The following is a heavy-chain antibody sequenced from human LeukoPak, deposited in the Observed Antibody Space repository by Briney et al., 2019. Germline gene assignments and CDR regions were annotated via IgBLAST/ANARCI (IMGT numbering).Heavy chain of an antibody. CDR2: IDPGDSAT. J-gene: IGHJ3*02. V-gene: IGHV5-51*01. Sequence: GESLKISCEGSGYIFTSYWIGWVRQMPGKGLEWMGIIDPGDSATRYSPSFQGQVTISADKSISTAYLQWSSLKASDTAMYYCARKLQLDAFHIWGQGTMVTVSS. CDR3: ARKLQLDAFHI. D-gene: IGHD1-1*01. CDR1: GYIFTSYW.